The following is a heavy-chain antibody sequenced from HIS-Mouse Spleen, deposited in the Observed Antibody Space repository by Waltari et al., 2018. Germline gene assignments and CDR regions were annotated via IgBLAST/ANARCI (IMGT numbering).Heavy chain of an antibody. J-gene: IGHJ4*02. D-gene: IGHD3-22*01. CDR1: GYTFTGYY. CDR3: ARDLSYYDSSGYYPY. Sequence: QVQLVQSGAEVKKPGASVKVSCKASGYTFTGYYMHWVRQAPGQGLEWMGWINPNSGGTTYAQKFQGRVTMTRDTSISTAYMERSRLRSDDTAVYYCARDLSYYDSSGYYPYWGQGTLVTVSA. V-gene: IGHV1-2*02. CDR2: INPNSGGT.